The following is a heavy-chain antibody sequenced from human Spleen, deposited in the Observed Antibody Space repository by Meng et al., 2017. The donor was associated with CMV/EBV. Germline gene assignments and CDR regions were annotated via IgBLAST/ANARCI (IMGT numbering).Heavy chain of an antibody. D-gene: IGHD6-19*01. V-gene: IGHV2-70*20. Sequence: SGPTLVKPTQTLTLTCTFSGFSLSTSGMCVSWVRQPPGKALEWLALIDWDDDKYYSTSLKTRLTISKDTSKNQVVLIMTNMDPVDTATYYCTRTRGSSGWYSADYWGQGTLVTVSS. CDR3: TRTRGSSGWYSADY. CDR2: IDWDDDK. J-gene: IGHJ4*02. CDR1: GFSLSTSGMC.